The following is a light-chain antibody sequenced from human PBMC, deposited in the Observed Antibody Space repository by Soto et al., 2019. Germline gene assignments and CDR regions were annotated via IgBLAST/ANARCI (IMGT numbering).Light chain of an antibody. CDR2: GAS. J-gene: IGKJ4*01. CDR1: QGVSSSY. V-gene: IGKV3-20*01. Sequence: EIVLTQSPGTLSLSPGERATLSCRASQGVSSSYLAWYQQKPGQAPRLLIYGASIRATGVPATFSGSGSGTEFTLSISSLQSEHLGVYYCQQDSSWPLTFGGGTKVDIK. CDR3: QQDSSWPLT.